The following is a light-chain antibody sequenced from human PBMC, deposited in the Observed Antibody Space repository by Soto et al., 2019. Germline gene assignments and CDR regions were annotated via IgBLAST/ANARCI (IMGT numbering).Light chain of an antibody. Sequence: DIQMTQSPSTLSASVGDRVTITCRASQSISNWLAWYQQKPGKAPRLLISRASSLESEVPSRFSGTSSGTEFTLTISSLQPDDFASYYCQQHDSYPWTFGQGTKVEIK. V-gene: IGKV1-5*03. CDR1: QSISNW. CDR2: RAS. CDR3: QQHDSYPWT. J-gene: IGKJ1*01.